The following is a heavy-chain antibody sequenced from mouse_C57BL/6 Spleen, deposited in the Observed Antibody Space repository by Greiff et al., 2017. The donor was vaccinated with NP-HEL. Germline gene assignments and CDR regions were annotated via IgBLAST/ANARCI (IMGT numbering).Heavy chain of an antibody. V-gene: IGHV1-81*01. CDR1: GYTFTSYG. D-gene: IGHD2-2*01. Sequence: VKLQQSGAELARPGASVKLSCKASGYTFTSYGISWVKQRTGQGLEWIGEIYPRSGNTYYNEKFKGKATLTADKSSSTAYMELRSLTSKDSAVYVCYYGYDEGLDYWGQGTTLTVSS. J-gene: IGHJ2*01. CDR3: YYGYDEGLDY. CDR2: IYPRSGNT.